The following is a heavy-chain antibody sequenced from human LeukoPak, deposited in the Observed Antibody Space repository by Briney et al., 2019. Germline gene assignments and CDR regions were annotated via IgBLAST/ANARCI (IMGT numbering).Heavy chain of an antibody. V-gene: IGHV1-18*01. D-gene: IGHD6-13*01. CDR2: ISAYNGNT. CDR3: ARANRRGAAADWFDP. CDR1: GYTFTSYG. Sequence: VSVKVSCKASGYTFTSYGVSWVRQAPGQGLEWMGWISAYNGNTNYAQRPQGRVTMTTDTSTSTAYMELRSLRSDDTAVYYCARANRRGAAADWFDPWGQGTLVTVSS. J-gene: IGHJ5*02.